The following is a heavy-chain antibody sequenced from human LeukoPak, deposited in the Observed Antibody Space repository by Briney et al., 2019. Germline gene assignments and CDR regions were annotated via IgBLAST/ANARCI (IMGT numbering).Heavy chain of an antibody. CDR3: ARDYYDFWSGLNWFDP. V-gene: IGHV3-74*01. CDR1: GFSFSVYW. Sequence: PGGSLRLSCAASGFSFSVYWMHWGPQAPGKGPVWVSRIKTDGRITDYADSVKGRFTISRDNAKNTLYLQMNSLRAEDTAVYYCARDYYDFWSGLNWFDPWGQGTLVTVSS. J-gene: IGHJ5*02. D-gene: IGHD3-3*01. CDR2: IKTDGRIT.